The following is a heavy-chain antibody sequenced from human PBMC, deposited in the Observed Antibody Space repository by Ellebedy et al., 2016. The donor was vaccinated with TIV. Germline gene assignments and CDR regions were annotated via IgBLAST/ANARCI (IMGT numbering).Heavy chain of an antibody. J-gene: IGHJ6*02. CDR2: VNSDGSST. CDR1: GFTFSSYW. CDR3: AGEWMRGMDV. D-gene: IGHD2-2*03. Sequence: GGSLRLSXAASGFTFSSYWMHWVRQAPGKGLEWVSRVNSDGSSTSYADSVKGRFTISRDNAKNTLYLQMNSLRAEDTAVYYCAGEWMRGMDVWGQGTTVTVSS. V-gene: IGHV3-74*01.